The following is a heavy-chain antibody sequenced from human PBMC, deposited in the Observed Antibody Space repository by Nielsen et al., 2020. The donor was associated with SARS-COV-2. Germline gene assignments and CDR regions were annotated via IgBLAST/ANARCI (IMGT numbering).Heavy chain of an antibody. D-gene: IGHD6-6*01. J-gene: IGHJ4*02. CDR2: ISAYNGNT. Sequence: ASVKVSCKASGYTFTSYGISWVRQAPGQGLEWMGWISAYNGNTNYAQKLQGRVTMTTDTSTSTAYMELRSLRSDDTAVYYCARDFYDGVSSSSYLWVDYWGQGTLVTVPS. CDR1: GYTFTSYG. V-gene: IGHV1-18*04. CDR3: ARDFYDGVSSSSYLWVDY.